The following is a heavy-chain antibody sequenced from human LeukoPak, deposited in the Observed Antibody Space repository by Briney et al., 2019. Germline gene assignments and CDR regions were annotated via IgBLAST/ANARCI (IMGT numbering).Heavy chain of an antibody. Sequence: ASVKVSCKASGYTFTGYYMHWVRQAPGRGLEWMGWINPNSGGTNYAQKFQGRVTMTRDTSISTAYMELSRLRSDDTAVYYCARERAIDYGDYGAYYYYMDVWGKGTTVTISS. D-gene: IGHD4-17*01. V-gene: IGHV1-2*02. CDR2: INPNSGGT. CDR3: ARERAIDYGDYGAYYYYMDV. CDR1: GYTFTGYY. J-gene: IGHJ6*03.